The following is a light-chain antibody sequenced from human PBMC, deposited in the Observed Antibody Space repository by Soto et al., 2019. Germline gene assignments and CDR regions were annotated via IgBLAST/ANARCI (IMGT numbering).Light chain of an antibody. CDR3: ISYAGSSIWV. J-gene: IGLJ3*02. Sequence: QSALTQPPSASGSPGQSVTISCTGTSSDVGAYNYVSWYQQHPGKAPKHMIYDVSKRPSGVPDRFSGSKSGNTASLTVSGLQAEDEADFYCISYAGSSIWVFGGGTKLTVL. CDR2: DVS. CDR1: SSDVGAYNY. V-gene: IGLV2-8*01.